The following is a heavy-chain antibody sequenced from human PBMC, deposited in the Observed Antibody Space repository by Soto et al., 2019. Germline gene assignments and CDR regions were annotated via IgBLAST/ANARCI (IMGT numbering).Heavy chain of an antibody. CDR3: ARDHPPLPNSSSWYYYYGMDV. D-gene: IGHD6-13*01. V-gene: IGHV4-59*01. J-gene: IGHJ6*02. CDR2: IYYSGST. Sequence: KPSETLSLTCTVSGGSISSYYWSWIRQPPGKGLEWIGYIYYSGSTNYNPSLKSRVTISVDTSKNQFSLKLSSVTAADTAVYYCARDHPPLPNSSSWYYYYGMDVWGQGTTVTVSS. CDR1: GGSISSYY.